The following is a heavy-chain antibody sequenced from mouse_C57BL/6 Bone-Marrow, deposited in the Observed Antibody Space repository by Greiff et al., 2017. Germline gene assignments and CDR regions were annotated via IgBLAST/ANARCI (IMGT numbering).Heavy chain of an antibody. CDR3: SRQVTTVLATKYFDV. J-gene: IGHJ1*03. V-gene: IGHV5-9*01. CDR2: ISGGGGNT. D-gene: IGHD1-1*01. Sequence: EVQVVESGGGLVKPGGSLKLSCAASGFTFSSYTMSWVRQTPEKRLQWVAAISGGGGNTYYPDSVKGRFTISRDNDKNILCLQMSSLRSEDTALYYCSRQVTTVLATKYFDVWGTGTTVTVSS. CDR1: GFTFSSYT.